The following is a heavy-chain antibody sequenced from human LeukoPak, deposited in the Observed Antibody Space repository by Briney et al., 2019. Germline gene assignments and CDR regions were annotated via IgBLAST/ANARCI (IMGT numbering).Heavy chain of an antibody. CDR3: ARDYGPNWNDGSDY. V-gene: IGHV3-23*01. CDR1: GFTFSSYA. CDR2: ISGSGGST. J-gene: IGHJ4*02. Sequence: GGSLRLSCAASGFTFSSYAMSWVRQAPGKGLEWVSAISGSGGSTYYADSVKGRFTISRDNSKNTLYLQMNSLRAEDTALYYCARDYGPNWNDGSDYWGQGTLVTVSS. D-gene: IGHD1-20*01.